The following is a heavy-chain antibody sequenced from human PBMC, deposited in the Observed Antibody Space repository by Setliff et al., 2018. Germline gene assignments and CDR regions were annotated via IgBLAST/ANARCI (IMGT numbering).Heavy chain of an antibody. D-gene: IGHD3-16*01. Sequence: GGSLRLSCAACGFTFSSYDMHWVRQATGKGLEWVSAIGTAGDTYYPGSVKGQFTISRENAKNSLYLQMNSLRAGDTAVYYCARVYAYSYGFDYWGQGTPVTVSS. V-gene: IGHV3-13*03. J-gene: IGHJ4*02. CDR3: ARVYAYSYGFDY. CDR1: GFTFSSYD. CDR2: IGTAGDT.